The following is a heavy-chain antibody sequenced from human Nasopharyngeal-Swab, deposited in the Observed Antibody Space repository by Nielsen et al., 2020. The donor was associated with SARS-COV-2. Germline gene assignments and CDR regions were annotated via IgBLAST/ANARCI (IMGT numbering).Heavy chain of an antibody. D-gene: IGHD4-23*01. V-gene: IGHV1-18*01. CDR1: GYTFSTYG. J-gene: IGHJ6*02. CDR2: ISAYNGNT. CDR3: ARDGGNGDYYYYGMDV. Sequence: ASVTVSCKASGYTFSTYGISWVRQAPGQGLEWMGWISAYNGNTDYAQNLQGRVTMTTDTATSTAYMELRSLRSDDTAAYYCARDGGNGDYYYYGMDVWGQGTTVTVSS.